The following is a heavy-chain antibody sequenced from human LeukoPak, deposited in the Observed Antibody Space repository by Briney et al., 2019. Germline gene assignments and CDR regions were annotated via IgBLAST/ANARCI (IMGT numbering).Heavy chain of an antibody. D-gene: IGHD3-3*01. Sequence: PSETLSLTCTVSGGSISSGDYYWSWIRQPPGKGLERIGYIYYSGSTYYNPSLKSRVTISVDTSKNQFSLKLSSVTAADTAVYYCARVKDFWSGYQSNWFDPWGQGTLVTVSS. CDR3: ARVKDFWSGYQSNWFDP. J-gene: IGHJ5*02. CDR2: IYYSGST. V-gene: IGHV4-30-4*02. CDR1: GGSISSGDYY.